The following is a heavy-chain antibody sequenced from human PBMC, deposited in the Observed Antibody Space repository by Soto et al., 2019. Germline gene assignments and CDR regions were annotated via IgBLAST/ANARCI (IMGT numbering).Heavy chain of an antibody. Sequence: QVQLVESGGGVVQPGRSLRLSCAASGFTFSSYGMHWVRQAPGKGLAWLAVISYDGSNKYYADSVKGRFTISRDNSKNTLYLQMNSLRAEDTAVYYCAKDRGLVVVDHYFDYWGQGTLVTVSS. D-gene: IGHD2-15*01. CDR1: GFTFSSYG. V-gene: IGHV3-30*18. J-gene: IGHJ4*02. CDR3: AKDRGLVVVDHYFDY. CDR2: ISYDGSNK.